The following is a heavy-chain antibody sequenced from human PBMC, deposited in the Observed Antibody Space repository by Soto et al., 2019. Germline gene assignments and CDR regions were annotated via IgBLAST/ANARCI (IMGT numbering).Heavy chain of an antibody. CDR1: GFTFSSYG. CDR3: ARRLDFGNGYFTAPMDV. J-gene: IGHJ6*03. Sequence: GGSLRLSCAASGFTFSSYGMHWVRQAPGKGLEWVAVIWYDGSNKYYADSVKGRFTISRDNSKNTLYLQMNSLSAEDTAVYYCARRLDFGNGYFTAPMDVWGKGTTVTVSS. CDR2: IWYDGSNK. D-gene: IGHD3-3*01. V-gene: IGHV3-33*01.